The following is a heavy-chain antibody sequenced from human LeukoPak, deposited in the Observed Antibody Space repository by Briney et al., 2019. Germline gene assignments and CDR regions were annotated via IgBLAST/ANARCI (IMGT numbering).Heavy chain of an antibody. CDR3: AKGGHDFNPFYW. V-gene: IGHV3-23*01. CDR2: IKGGGGDP. Sequence: GGSLRLSCADSGFTFSTYAMGWVRQYPGKGLEWVSSIKGGGGDPFYADSVKGRFTISRDNSKSTLFLQLNSLRAEDSAVYYCAKGGHDFNPFYWWGQGTLVTVSS. J-gene: IGHJ4*02. D-gene: IGHD2-21*02. CDR1: GFTFSTYA.